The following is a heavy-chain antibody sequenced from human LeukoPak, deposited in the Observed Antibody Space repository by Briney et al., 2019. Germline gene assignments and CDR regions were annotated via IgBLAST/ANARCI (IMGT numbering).Heavy chain of an antibody. CDR3: ARLEGTYGSDDY. CDR2: IIPIFGTA. CDR1: GGTFSSHA. J-gene: IGHJ4*02. D-gene: IGHD3-10*01. V-gene: IGHV1-69*13. Sequence: SVKVSCKASGGTFSSHAISWVRQAPGQGLEWMGGIIPIFGTADYAQKFQGRVTITADESTSTAYMELSSLRSEDTAVYYCARLEGTYGSDDYWGQGTLVTVSS.